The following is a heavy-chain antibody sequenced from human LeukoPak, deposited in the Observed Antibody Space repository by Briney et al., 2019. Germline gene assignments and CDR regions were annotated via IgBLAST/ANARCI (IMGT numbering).Heavy chain of an antibody. CDR2: MSPDGIKK. Sequence: GRSLRLSCAASGFTFSSYAMHWVRQAPGKGLEWVAVMSPDGIKKYYADSVNGRFTIFRDNSKNTVYLQMNSLRAEDTAVYYCAKVRWQLLVNGALDIWGQGTMVTVSP. J-gene: IGHJ3*02. CDR3: AKVRWQLLVNGALDI. D-gene: IGHD4-23*01. V-gene: IGHV3-30*18. CDR1: GFTFSSYA.